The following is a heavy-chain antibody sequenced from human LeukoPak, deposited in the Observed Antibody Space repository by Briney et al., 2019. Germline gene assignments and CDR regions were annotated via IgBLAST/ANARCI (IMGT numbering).Heavy chain of an antibody. D-gene: IGHD2-15*01. CDR3: ARVYSWGSPFDY. CDR2: IYSGGST. Sequence: GGSLRLSCAASGFIFSSYWMSWVRQAPGKGLEWVSVIYSGGSTFYADSVKGRFTIYRDNSKNTLYLQMNSLRAEDTAVYYCARVYSWGSPFDYWGQGTLVTVSS. V-gene: IGHV3-53*01. CDR1: GFIFSSYW. J-gene: IGHJ4*02.